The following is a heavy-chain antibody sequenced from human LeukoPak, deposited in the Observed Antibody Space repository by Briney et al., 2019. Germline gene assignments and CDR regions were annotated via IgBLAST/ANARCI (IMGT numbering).Heavy chain of an antibody. Sequence: EASVKVSCKASGGTFSSSAISWVRQAPGQGLEWMGGIVPIFGTANYAQKFQGRVTITADESTTTAYMELSGLRSEDTAVYYCARDPNPYCSSASCHMDVWGKGTTVTVSS. CDR2: IVPIFGTA. J-gene: IGHJ6*03. V-gene: IGHV1-69*01. CDR1: GGTFSSSA. CDR3: ARDPNPYCSSASCHMDV. D-gene: IGHD2-2*01.